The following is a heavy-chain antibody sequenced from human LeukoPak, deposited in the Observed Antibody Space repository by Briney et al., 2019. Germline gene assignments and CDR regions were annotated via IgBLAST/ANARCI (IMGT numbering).Heavy chain of an antibody. Sequence: SETLSLTCAVYGGSFSGYYWSWIRQPPGKGLEWIGEINHSGSTNYNPSLKSRVTISVDTSKNQFSLKLSSVTAADTAVYYCARVGGCDSSGYCDYWGQGTLVTVSS. CDR3: ARVGGCDSSGYCDY. V-gene: IGHV4-34*01. J-gene: IGHJ4*02. D-gene: IGHD3-22*01. CDR2: INHSGST. CDR1: GGSFSGYY.